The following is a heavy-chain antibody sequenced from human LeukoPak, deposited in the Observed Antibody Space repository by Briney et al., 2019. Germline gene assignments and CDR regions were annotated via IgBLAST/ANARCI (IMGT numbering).Heavy chain of an antibody. CDR1: GFTFTTYG. CDR3: AKDSHWILFDD. Sequence: GGTLRLSCSASGFTFTTYGMNWVRQAPGKGLEWVSGIGGSGIRTYYADSVKGRFTISRDNSKNTLYLQMNSLRDEDTAVYYCAKDSHWILFDDWGQGTPVTVSS. V-gene: IGHV3-23*01. CDR2: IGGSGIRT. J-gene: IGHJ4*02. D-gene: IGHD2-2*03.